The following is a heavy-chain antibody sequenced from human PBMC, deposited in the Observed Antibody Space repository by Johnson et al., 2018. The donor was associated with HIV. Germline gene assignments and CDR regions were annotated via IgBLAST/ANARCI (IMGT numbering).Heavy chain of an antibody. CDR3: AKWDDYVEFSEAFDI. CDR1: RFTFSDYY. J-gene: IGHJ3*02. Sequence: QVQLVESGGGWVKPGGSLRLSCAASRFTFSDYYMTWIRQAPGKGLEWVSYISSSGNTIYYADSVKGRFTISRDNSKNTLYLQMNSLRPEDTAVYYCAKWDDYVEFSEAFDIWGQGTMVTVSS. CDR2: ISSSGNTI. D-gene: IGHD4-17*01. V-gene: IGHV3-11*04.